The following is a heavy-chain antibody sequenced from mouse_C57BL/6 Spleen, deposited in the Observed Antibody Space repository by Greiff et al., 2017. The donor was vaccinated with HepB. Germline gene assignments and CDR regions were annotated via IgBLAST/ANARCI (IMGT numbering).Heavy chain of an antibody. CDR2: INPNYGTT. CDR1: GYSFTDYN. D-gene: IGHD1-1*01. Sequence: VQLKESGPELVKPGASVKISCKASGYSFTDYNMNWVKQSNGKSLEWIGVINPNYGTTSYNQKFKGKATLTVDQSSSTAYMQLNSLTSEDSAVYYCARERYYGSSTYYYAMDYWGQGTSVTVSS. J-gene: IGHJ4*01. V-gene: IGHV1-39*01. CDR3: ARERYYGSSTYYYAMDY.